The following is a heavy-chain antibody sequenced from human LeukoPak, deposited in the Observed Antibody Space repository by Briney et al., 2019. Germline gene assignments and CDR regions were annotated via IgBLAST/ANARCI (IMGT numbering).Heavy chain of an antibody. V-gene: IGHV1-69*05. CDR1: GGTFSSYA. Sequence: SVEVSCKASGGTFSSYAISWVRQAPGQGLEWMGGIIPFFGAANYAQKFQGRVTITTDESTSTAYMDLSSLRSEDTAVYYCAGGPRYCSSTSCSGYFQYWGQGTLVTVSS. J-gene: IGHJ1*01. CDR2: IIPFFGAA. D-gene: IGHD2-2*01. CDR3: AGGPRYCSSTSCSGYFQY.